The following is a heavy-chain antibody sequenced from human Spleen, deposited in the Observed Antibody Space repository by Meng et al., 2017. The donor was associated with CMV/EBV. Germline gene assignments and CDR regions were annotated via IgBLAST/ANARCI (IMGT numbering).Heavy chain of an antibody. J-gene: IGHJ6*02. CDR2: IKGDGSEK. CDR1: GSTISRYW. D-gene: IGHD1-1*01. V-gene: IGHV3-7*03. CDR3: ARKVTTGTTGDHSYTMDV. Sequence: GESLKISCVASGSTISRYWMNWVRQAPGKGLEWVANIKGDGSEKYYVDSVKGRFTISRDNAENSLYLQMNSLRAEDTAVYYCARKVTTGTTGDHSYTMDVWGQGTTVTVSS.